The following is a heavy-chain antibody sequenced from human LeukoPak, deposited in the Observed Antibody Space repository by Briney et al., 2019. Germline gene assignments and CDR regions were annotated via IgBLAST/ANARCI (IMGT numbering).Heavy chain of an antibody. CDR2: IFYSGST. Sequence: SETLSLTCTVSGGSISTSNYYWGWIRQPPGKGLEWIGNIFYSGSTYSSPSLKSRVTISLDTSRNQFSLKLSSVTAADTAVYYCARHKYSSGWPPEGAFDIWGQGTMVTVSS. CDR1: GGSISTSNYY. J-gene: IGHJ3*02. V-gene: IGHV4-39*01. D-gene: IGHD6-19*01. CDR3: ARHKYSSGWPPEGAFDI.